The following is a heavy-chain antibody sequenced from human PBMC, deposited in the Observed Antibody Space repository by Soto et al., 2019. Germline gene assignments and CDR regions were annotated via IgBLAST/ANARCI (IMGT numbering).Heavy chain of an antibody. CDR1: DYSISTGYF. CDR3: ARITYGYNYFDY. V-gene: IGHV4-38-2*01. D-gene: IGHD4-17*01. Sequence: PSETLSLTCSVSDYSISTGYFWGWIRQPPGKGLEWIGCISHSGTTHYNTSLKSRVTISIDTSGNQFSLKLSSVTAADAAVYYCARITYGYNYFDYWGRGTQVTVSS. J-gene: IGHJ4*02. CDR2: ISHSGTT.